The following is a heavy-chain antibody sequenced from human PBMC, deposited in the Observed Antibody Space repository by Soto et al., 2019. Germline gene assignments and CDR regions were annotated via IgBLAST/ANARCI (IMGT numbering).Heavy chain of an antibody. CDR2: IYHSGST. V-gene: IGHV4-30-2*01. CDR3: ARYKSNYYYGMDV. D-gene: IGHD1-20*01. Sequence: SETLSLTCAVSGGSISSGGYSWSWIRQPPGKGLEWIGYIYHSGSTYYNPSLKSRVTISVDRSKNQFSLKLSSVTAADTAVYYGARYKSNYYYGMDVWGQGTTVPVSS. J-gene: IGHJ6*02. CDR1: GGSISSGGYS.